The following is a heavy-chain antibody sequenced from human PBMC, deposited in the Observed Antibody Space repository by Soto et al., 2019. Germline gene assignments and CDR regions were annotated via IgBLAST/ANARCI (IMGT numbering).Heavy chain of an antibody. J-gene: IGHJ4*02. CDR1: GDTFSIYA. D-gene: IGHD3-22*01. V-gene: IGHV1-69*13. CDR3: AIPTSGYYPTHFDY. CDR2: IIPMFGTV. Sequence: SVKVSCKASGDTFSIYAFSWVRQAPGQGLEWMGGIIPMFGTVNYAQRFQGRVTITADESTSTAYMELSSLRSEDTAVYYCAIPTSGYYPTHFDYWGQGTLVTVSS.